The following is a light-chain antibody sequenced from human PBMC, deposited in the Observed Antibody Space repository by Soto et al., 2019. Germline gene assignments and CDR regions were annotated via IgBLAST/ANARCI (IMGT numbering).Light chain of an antibody. CDR1: SSDVGGYNY. CDR3: SSYTSSSIV. CDR2: DVS. V-gene: IGLV2-14*01. Sequence: QSALTQPASVSGSPGQSITISCTGTSSDVGGYNYVSWYQQHPGKAPKLMIYDVSNRPSGVSNRFSGSKSDNTASLTISGLQAEDEADYYCSSYTSSSIVFGTGTKLTVL. J-gene: IGLJ1*01.